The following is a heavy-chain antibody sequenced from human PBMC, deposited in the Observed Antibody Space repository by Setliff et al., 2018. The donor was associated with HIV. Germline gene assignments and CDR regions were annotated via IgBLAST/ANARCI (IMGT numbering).Heavy chain of an antibody. Sequence: GASVKVSCKASGGTFSRYTISWVRQAPGQGLEWLAWINVYSGDTNFAQRFQGRVTMTRDASTGTAYMELSSLRSDDTAVYYCARIPARAAAAYCSSTNCQGGFDQWGQGTPVTSPQ. V-gene: IGHV1-18*01. CDR1: GGTFSRYT. CDR3: ARIPARAAAAYCSSTNCQGGFDQ. CDR2: INVYSGDT. J-gene: IGHJ4*02. D-gene: IGHD2-2*01.